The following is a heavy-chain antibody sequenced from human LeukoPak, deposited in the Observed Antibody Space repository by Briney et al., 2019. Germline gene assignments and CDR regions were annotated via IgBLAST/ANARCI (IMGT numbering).Heavy chain of an antibody. Sequence: GGSLRLSCAASGFTFDDYGMRWVGQAPGKGLEWVSGINWNDGSTGYADSVKGRFTISRDNAKNSLYLQMNSLRAEDTALYYCARHSSSYDAFDIWGQGTMVTVSS. CDR3: ARHSSSYDAFDI. CDR1: GFTFDDYG. J-gene: IGHJ3*02. D-gene: IGHD6-13*01. V-gene: IGHV3-20*04. CDR2: INWNDGST.